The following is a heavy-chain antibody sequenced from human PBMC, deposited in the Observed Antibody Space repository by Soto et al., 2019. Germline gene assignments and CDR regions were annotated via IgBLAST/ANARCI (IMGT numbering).Heavy chain of an antibody. CDR3: GGDAPVALGVPTSLDV. Sequence: QVQLQESGPGLVKPSQTLSLTCTVSGGSISSGYYWSWIRQHPVQRLEWIGYIYYSGNTYYNPSLESRVSISLDPSKSQFSLKLDSVTDAYAAVYYCGGDAPVALGVPTSLDVWGQGPKVTVSS. CDR1: GGSISSGYY. CDR2: IYYSGNT. V-gene: IGHV4-31*03. J-gene: IGHJ6*02. D-gene: IGHD3-3*02.